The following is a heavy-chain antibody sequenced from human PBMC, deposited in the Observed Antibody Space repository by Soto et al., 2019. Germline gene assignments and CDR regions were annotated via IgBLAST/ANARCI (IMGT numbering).Heavy chain of an antibody. V-gene: IGHV4-59*08. CDR3: ARHYKRQGIDY. J-gene: IGHJ4*02. D-gene: IGHD3-10*01. CDR1: GGSISSYY. Sequence: SETLSLTCTVSGGSISSYYWSWIRQPPGKGLEWIGYIYYSGSTNYNPPLKSRVTISVDTSKNQFSLKLSSVTAADTAVYYCARHYKRQGIDYWGQGTLVTVSS. CDR2: IYYSGST.